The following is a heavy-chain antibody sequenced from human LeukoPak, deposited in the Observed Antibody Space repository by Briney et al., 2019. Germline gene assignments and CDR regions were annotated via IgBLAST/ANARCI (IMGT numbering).Heavy chain of an antibody. D-gene: IGHD5-18*01. J-gene: IGHJ5*02. CDR2: ISAYNGNT. Sequence: ASVKVSCKASGYTFTSYGISWVRQAPGQGLEWMGWISAYNGNTNYAQKLQGRVTMTRDTSISTVYMELSRLRSDDTAVYYCAREIAVDTAMVMSSDWFDPWGQGTLVTVSS. CDR3: AREIAVDTAMVMSSDWFDP. V-gene: IGHV1-18*01. CDR1: GYTFTSYG.